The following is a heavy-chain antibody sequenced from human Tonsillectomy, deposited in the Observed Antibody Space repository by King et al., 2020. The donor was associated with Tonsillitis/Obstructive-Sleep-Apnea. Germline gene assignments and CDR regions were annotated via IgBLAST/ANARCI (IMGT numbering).Heavy chain of an antibody. D-gene: IGHD4/OR15-4a*01. Sequence: VQLVQSGAEVKKPGESLRISCKGSGYSFTSYWISWVRQMPGKGLDWMGRIDASDSYTNYSPSFQDHVTISADKSISTAYLQWSRLKASDTAMYYCARHRGATRDAFDIWGQGTMVTVSS. CDR1: GYSFTSYW. CDR3: ARHRGATRDAFDI. J-gene: IGHJ3*02. CDR2: IDASDSYT. V-gene: IGHV5-10-1*01.